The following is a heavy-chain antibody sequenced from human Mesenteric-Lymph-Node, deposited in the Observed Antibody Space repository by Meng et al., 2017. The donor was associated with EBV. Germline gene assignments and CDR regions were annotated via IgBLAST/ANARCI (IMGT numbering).Heavy chain of an antibody. D-gene: IGHD3-10*01. CDR2: IYHSGST. CDR3: ARVAGSNYGSGSYYFDY. J-gene: IGHJ4*02. Sequence: HPRPWGASLLQPSEPLALTCTVYGGSFSDHYWTWIRQPPGKGLEWIGYIYHSGSTYYNPSLKSRVTISVDRSKNQFSLKLSSVTAADTAVYYCARVAGSNYGSGSYYFDYWGQGTLVTVSS. V-gene: IGHV4-34*01. CDR1: GGSFSDHY.